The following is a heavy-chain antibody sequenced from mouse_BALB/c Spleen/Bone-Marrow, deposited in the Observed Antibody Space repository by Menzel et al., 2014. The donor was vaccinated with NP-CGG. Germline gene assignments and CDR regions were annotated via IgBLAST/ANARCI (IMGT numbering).Heavy chain of an antibody. V-gene: IGHV1S22*01. CDR2: IYPGSGST. Sequence: LQQSGSELARPGASVKLSCKASGYTFTSYWMHWVKQRPGQGLEWIGNIYPGSGSTNYDEKFKSMATLTVDTSSSTAYMQLSSLTSEDSAVYYCRSYDYAMDYWGQGTSVTVSS. D-gene: IGHD1-1*01. CDR1: GYTFTSYW. J-gene: IGHJ4*01. CDR3: RSYDYAMDY.